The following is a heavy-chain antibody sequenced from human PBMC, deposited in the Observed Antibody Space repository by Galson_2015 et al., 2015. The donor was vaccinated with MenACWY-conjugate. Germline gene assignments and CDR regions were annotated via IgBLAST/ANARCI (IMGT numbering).Heavy chain of an antibody. CDR2: IYHSGAT. Sequence: SATLSLTCTVSGASMSNYSWTWIRQSPGKGLEWHGHIYHSGATNYNPSLQSRVTISADASKDQISLNLASVSAADTAVYYCARRATTGWFDPWGQGTQVTVSS. CDR1: GASMSNYS. V-gene: IGHV4-59*07. D-gene: IGHD4-17*01. CDR3: ARRATTGWFDP. J-gene: IGHJ5*02.